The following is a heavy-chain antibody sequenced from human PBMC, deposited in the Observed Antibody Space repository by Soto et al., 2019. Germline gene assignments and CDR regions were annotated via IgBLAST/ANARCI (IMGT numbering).Heavy chain of an antibody. J-gene: IGHJ4*02. CDR2: IYPGDSYT. D-gene: IGHD2-15*01. CDR1: GYSFATYW. CDR3: ASSAVYCSGGSCYSGYFDY. V-gene: IGHV5-51*01. Sequence: PGESLKISCKGSGYSFATYWIAWVRQMPGKGLEWMGIIYPGDSYTNYSPSFQGHVTISADKSISTAYLQWSSLKASDTAMYYCASSAVYCSGGSCYSGYFDYWGQGTLVTVSS.